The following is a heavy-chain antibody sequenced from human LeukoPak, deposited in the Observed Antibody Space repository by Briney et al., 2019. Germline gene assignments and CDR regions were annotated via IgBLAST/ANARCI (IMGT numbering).Heavy chain of an antibody. J-gene: IGHJ4*02. CDR1: GGSISSGGYY. CDR3: ARDGRRVFDY. V-gene: IGHV4-31*03. CDR2: IYYSGST. Sequence: PSETLSLTCTVSGGSISSGGYYWSWIRQHPGKGLEWIGYIYYSGSTYYNPSLKSRVTISVDTSKNQFSLKLSSVTAADTAVYYCARDGRRVFDYWGQGTLVTVSS. D-gene: IGHD6-6*01.